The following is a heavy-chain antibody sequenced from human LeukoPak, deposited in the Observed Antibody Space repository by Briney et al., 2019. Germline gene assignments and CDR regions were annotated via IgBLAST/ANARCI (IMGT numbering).Heavy chain of an antibody. D-gene: IGHD4-17*01. CDR3: ARGGYGDYTFDY. CDR2: IRFDGTSE. V-gene: IGHV3-30*02. J-gene: IGHJ4*02. CDR1: GFTFSNFG. Sequence: GGSLRLSCAASGFTFSNFGMHWVRQAPGKGLEWVAFIRFDGTSEFYADSVKGRFTISRDNSKNTLYLQMGSLRAEDMAVYYCARGGYGDYTFDYWGQGTLVTVSS.